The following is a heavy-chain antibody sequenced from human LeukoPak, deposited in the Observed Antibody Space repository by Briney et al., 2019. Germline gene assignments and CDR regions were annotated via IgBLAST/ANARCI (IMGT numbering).Heavy chain of an antibody. Sequence: SETLSLTCAVYGGSFSSYYWSWIRQPPGKGLEWIGYIQNIGSTNYNPSLESRVTMSLDTSKNQFSLKLTSVIAADTAVYFCARLLDPLGFCAGGSCYLDNWGRGTLVTVSS. J-gene: IGHJ4*02. CDR2: IQNIGST. CDR1: GGSFSSYY. V-gene: IGHV4-59*08. D-gene: IGHD3-10*01. CDR3: ARLLDPLGFCAGGSCYLDN.